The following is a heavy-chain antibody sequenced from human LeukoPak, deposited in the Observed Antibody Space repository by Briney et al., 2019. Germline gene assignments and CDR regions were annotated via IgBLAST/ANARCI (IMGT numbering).Heavy chain of an antibody. D-gene: IGHD3-3*01. CDR3: AKDFWSGYSSDY. V-gene: IGHV3-23*01. CDR2: ISGSGGST. J-gene: IGHJ4*02. CDR1: GFTFSGSA. Sequence: PGGSLRLSCAASGFTFSGSAMHWVRQAPGKGLEWVSAISGSGGSTYYADSVKGRFTISRDNSKNTLYLQMNSLRAEDTAVYYCAKDFWSGYSSDYWGQGTLVTVSS.